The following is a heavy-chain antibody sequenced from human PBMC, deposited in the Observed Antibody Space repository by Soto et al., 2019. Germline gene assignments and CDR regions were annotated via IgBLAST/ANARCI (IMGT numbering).Heavy chain of an antibody. CDR2: ISSSSSTI. Sequence: PGGSLRLPCAASGFTFSSYSMNWVRQAPRKGLEWVSYISSSSSTIYYGDSMKGRFTISRDNAKNSLYLEMNSLRAEDTAVYYCARESEDLTSNFDYWGQGTLVTVSS. CDR1: GFTFSSYS. V-gene: IGHV3-48*04. J-gene: IGHJ4*02. CDR3: ARESEDLTSNFDY.